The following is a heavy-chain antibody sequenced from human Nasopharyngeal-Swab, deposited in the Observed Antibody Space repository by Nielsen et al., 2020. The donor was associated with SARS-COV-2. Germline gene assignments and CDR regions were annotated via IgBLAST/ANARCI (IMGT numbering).Heavy chain of an antibody. D-gene: IGHD2-2*01. CDR3: ARGGILGYCSTTSCSYDY. CDR2: IGVAGDT. Sequence: SLKISCAASGFTFSSYDMHWVRQSTRKGLEWVSGIGVAGDTYYPDSVKGRFTISRENAKNSLYLQMNSLRAEDTAVYYCARGGILGYCSTTSCSYDYWGQGTLVTVSS. CDR1: GFTFSSYD. V-gene: IGHV3-13*01. J-gene: IGHJ4*02.